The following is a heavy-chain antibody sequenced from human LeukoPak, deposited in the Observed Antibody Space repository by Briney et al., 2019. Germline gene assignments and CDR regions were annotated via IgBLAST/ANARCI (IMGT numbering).Heavy chain of an antibody. CDR1: GFTFSSYS. D-gene: IGHD3-22*01. J-gene: IGHJ5*02. CDR3: ARDGYYDSIGSGFDP. V-gene: IGHV3-21*01. Sequence: PGGSLRLSCAASGFTFSSYSMNWVRQAPGKGLEWVSSISSSSSYIYYADSVKGRFTISRGNAKNSLYLQMNSLRAEDTAVYYCARDGYYDSIGSGFDPWGQGTLVTVSS. CDR2: ISSSSSYI.